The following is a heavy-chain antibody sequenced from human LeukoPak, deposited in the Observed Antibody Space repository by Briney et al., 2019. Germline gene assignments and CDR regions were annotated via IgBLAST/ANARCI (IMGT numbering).Heavy chain of an antibody. V-gene: IGHV1-69*05. D-gene: IGHD2-15*01. CDR3: ARGSMVVRPYYYYGMDV. CDR1: GGTFSSYA. CDR2: IIPIFGTA. Sequence: SVKVSCKASGGTFSSYAISWVRQAPGQGLEWMGGIIPIFGTANYAQRFQGRVTITTDESTSTAYMELSSLRSEDTAVYYCARGSMVVRPYYYYGMDVWGQGTTVTVSS. J-gene: IGHJ6*02.